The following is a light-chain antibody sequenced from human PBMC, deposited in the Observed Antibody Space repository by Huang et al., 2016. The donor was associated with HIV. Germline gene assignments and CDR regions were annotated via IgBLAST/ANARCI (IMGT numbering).Light chain of an antibody. J-gene: IGKJ2*01. CDR1: QSVSTY. Sequence: IQMTQSQSSLSASVGDSVTITCRASQSVSTYLNWYQQRPGNAPKLLIYSASTLQSGVPSRFSGGGFETDFTLTISSLRPEDFAAYYCQQTYTTPYTFGHGTKLEIK. CDR2: SAS. V-gene: IGKV1-39*01. CDR3: QQTYTTPYT.